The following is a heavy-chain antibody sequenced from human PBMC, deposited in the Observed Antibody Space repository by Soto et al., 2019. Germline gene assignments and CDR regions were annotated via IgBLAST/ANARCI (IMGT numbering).Heavy chain of an antibody. V-gene: IGHV5-10-1*01. CDR2: IDPSDSYT. Sequence: PGESLKISCKGSGYSFTSYWISWVRQMPGKGLEWVGRIDPSDSYTNYSPSFQGHVTISADKSISTAYLQWSSLKASDTAMYYCARLANPLSRYYYYGMDVWGQGTTVTVSS. J-gene: IGHJ6*02. CDR3: ARLANPLSRYYYYGMDV. CDR1: GYSFTSYW.